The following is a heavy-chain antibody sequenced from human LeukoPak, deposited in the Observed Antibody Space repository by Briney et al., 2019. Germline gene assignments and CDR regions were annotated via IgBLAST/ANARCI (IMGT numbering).Heavy chain of an antibody. V-gene: IGHV5-51*01. CDR1: GYSFTSYW. J-gene: IGHJ3*02. D-gene: IGHD1-14*01. CDR2: IYPGDSDT. CDR3: ARSQYFGIMHAFDI. Sequence: GESLKISCKGSGYSFTSYWIGWVRPMPGKGLEWMGIIYPGDSDTRYSPSFQGQVTISADKSISTAYLQWSSLKAADTAMYYCARSQYFGIMHAFDIWGQGTMVIVSS.